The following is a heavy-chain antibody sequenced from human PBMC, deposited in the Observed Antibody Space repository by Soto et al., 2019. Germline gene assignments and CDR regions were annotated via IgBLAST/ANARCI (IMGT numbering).Heavy chain of an antibody. J-gene: IGHJ5*02. V-gene: IGHV4-61*01. CDR2: IYYSGST. Sequence: PSETLSLTCTVSGGSVSSGSYYWSWIRQPPGKGLEWIGYIYYSGSTNYNPSLKSRVTISVDTSKNQFSLKLSSVTAADTAVYYCARERVPTYYYDSSGLNWFDPWGQGTLVTVSS. CDR3: ARERVPTYYYDSSGLNWFDP. CDR1: GGSVSSGSYY. D-gene: IGHD3-22*01.